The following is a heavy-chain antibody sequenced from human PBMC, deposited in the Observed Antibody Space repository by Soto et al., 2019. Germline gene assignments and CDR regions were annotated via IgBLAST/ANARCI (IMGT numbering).Heavy chain of an antibody. CDR1: GYTFTSYY. J-gene: IGHJ6*02. CDR3: ARNVAAAGTYYYYYGMDV. CDR2: INPSGGST. Sequence: QVQLVQSGAEVKKPGASVKVSCKASGYTFTSYYMHWVRQAPGQGLEWMGIINPSGGSTSYAQKFQGGVTMTRDTSTSTVYMELSSLRSEDTAVYYCARNVAAAGTYYYYYGMDVWGQGTTVTVSS. V-gene: IGHV1-46*01. D-gene: IGHD6-13*01.